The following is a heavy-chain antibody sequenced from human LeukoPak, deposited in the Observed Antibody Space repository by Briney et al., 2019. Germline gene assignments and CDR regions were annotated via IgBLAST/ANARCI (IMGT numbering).Heavy chain of an antibody. CDR2: IWNDATTQ. D-gene: IGHD3-22*01. Sequence: GGSLRLSCAASGLNFGAYGMHWVRQAPAKGLEWVASIWNDATTQYYADSVKGRFTISRDNSKKTLHLQMNSLTAEDTAVYYCATDGPHHDLDNWGQGTLVTVSS. J-gene: IGHJ4*02. CDR3: ATDGPHHDLDN. CDR1: GLNFGAYG. V-gene: IGHV3-30*02.